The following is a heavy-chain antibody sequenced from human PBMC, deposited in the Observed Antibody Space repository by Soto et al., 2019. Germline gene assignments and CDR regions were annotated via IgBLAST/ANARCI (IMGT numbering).Heavy chain of an antibody. Sequence: EVQLVESGGGLVNPGGSLRLSCAASGFSFTHVWMSWVRQAPGKGLEWVGRTKSKSDAGTTDYAAPVKGRFTISRDDSKNTLYLQMNSLKTEDAAVYYCTASHYGDYVDYWGQGTLVTVSS. CDR3: TASHYGDYVDY. CDR2: TKSKSDAGTT. J-gene: IGHJ4*02. D-gene: IGHD4-17*01. CDR1: GFSFTHVW. V-gene: IGHV3-15*01.